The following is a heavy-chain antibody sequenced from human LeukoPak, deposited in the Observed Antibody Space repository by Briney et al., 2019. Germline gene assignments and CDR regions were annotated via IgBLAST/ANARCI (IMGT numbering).Heavy chain of an antibody. J-gene: IGHJ4*02. CDR1: GGSISTYY. V-gene: IGHV4-59*01. Sequence: PSETLSLTCTVSGGSISTYYWSWIRQPPGKGLEWVGYIYYSGSTNYNPSLNRRVTISADTSKNQFSLKLSSVTAADTAVYYCARGRDYYDSSGYFDYWGQGTLVTVSS. CDR3: ARGRDYYDSSGYFDY. D-gene: IGHD3-22*01. CDR2: IYYSGST.